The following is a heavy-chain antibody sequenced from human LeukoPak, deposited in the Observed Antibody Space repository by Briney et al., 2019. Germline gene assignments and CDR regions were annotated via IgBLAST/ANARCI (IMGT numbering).Heavy chain of an antibody. Sequence: GGSLRLSCAASGFTFSSYSMNWVRQAPGKGLEWVSHISSSSSTIYYADSVKGRFTISRDNAKKSLYLQMSSLRDEDTAVYYCARVYYYDSSNAFDIWGQGTMVTVSS. J-gene: IGHJ3*02. CDR1: GFTFSSYS. V-gene: IGHV3-48*02. D-gene: IGHD3-22*01. CDR3: ARVYYYDSSNAFDI. CDR2: ISSSSSTI.